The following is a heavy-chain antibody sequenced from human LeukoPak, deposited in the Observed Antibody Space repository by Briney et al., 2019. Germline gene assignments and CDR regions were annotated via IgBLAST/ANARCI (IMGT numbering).Heavy chain of an antibody. CDR3: ARGSRYGDYPYYCDF. V-gene: IGHV3-30*02. CDR2: VRYDGNNP. D-gene: IGHD4-17*01. CDR1: GFTFGSYG. Sequence: GGSLRLSCAASGFTFGSYGMHWVRQAPGKGLDWVAFVRYDGNNPYYSASVKGRFTISTDNSKNTVLLQMNNLRLEDAAVYYCARGSRYGDYPYYCDFWGQGTLVTVSS. J-gene: IGHJ4*02.